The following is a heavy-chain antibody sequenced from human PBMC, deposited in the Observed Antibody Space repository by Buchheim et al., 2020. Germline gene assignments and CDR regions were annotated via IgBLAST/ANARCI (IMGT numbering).Heavy chain of an antibody. CDR3: ARIGYSSGLSYYYGMDV. Sequence: QLQLQESGPGLVKPSETLSLTCAVSNGSISNSNYYWGWARQPSGEGLEWIGSIYYSGSPYYNPSLKSRVTISVDTSKNPFFLNVSSVTAADTAVYYCARIGYSSGLSYYYGMDVWGRGT. V-gene: IGHV4-39*01. CDR1: NGSISNSNYY. CDR2: IYYSGSP. J-gene: IGHJ6*02. D-gene: IGHD6-19*01.